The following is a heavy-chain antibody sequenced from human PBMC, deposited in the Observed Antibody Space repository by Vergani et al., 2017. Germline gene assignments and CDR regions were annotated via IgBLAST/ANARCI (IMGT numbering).Heavy chain of an antibody. CDR3: ASRQLLFREGGNFDY. Sequence: QVQLQESGPGLVKPSGPLSLTCAVSGGSISSSNWWSWVRQPPGKGLEWIGEIYHSGSTNYNPSLKSRVTISVDKSKNQFSLKLSSVTAADTAVYYCASRQLLFREGGNFDYWGQGTLVTVSS. CDR2: IYHSGST. CDR1: GGSISSSNW. J-gene: IGHJ4*02. D-gene: IGHD2-2*01. V-gene: IGHV4-4*02.